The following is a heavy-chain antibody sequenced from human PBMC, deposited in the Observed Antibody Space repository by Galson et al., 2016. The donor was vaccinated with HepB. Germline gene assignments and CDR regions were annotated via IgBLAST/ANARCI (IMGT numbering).Heavy chain of an antibody. CDR2: ISGSSEAI. Sequence: SLRLSCAASGFTFSTYAMSWVRQAPGKGLEWVSGISGSSEAIYYADSVKRRFTISRDNSKNALYRQMHSLRAEDTAVYYRATRLRAPATWGQGAKVTVSS. CDR1: GFTFSTYA. CDR3: ATRLRAPAT. V-gene: IGHV3-23*01. D-gene: IGHD1-26*01. J-gene: IGHJ5*02.